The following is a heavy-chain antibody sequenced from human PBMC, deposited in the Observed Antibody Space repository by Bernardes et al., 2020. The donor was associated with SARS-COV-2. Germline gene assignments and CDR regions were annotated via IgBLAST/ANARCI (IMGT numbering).Heavy chain of an antibody. CDR2: ISSSSVYR. V-gene: IGHV3-21*01. D-gene: IGHD3-10*01. J-gene: IGHJ4*02. Sequence: GGSRRLSVVASGFPFTMYSMKWVRQVPGKGLEWISSISSSSVYRHYADSVEGRFTISRDNAKRSLYLQMDSLRVEDTAVYYCARDPRVMDPGSDSWGQGTLVTVSS. CDR1: GFPFTMYS. CDR3: ARDPRVMDPGSDS.